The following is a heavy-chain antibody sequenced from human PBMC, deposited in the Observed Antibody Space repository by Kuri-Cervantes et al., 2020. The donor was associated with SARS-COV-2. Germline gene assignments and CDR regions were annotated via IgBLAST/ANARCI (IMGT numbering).Heavy chain of an antibody. V-gene: IGHV1-2*02. Sequence: ASVKVSCKASGYTFTGYYMHWVRQAPGQGLEWMGWINPNSGGTNYAQKFQGRVTMTRDTSISTAYMELSSLRSEDTAVYYCARDPRPKTRDSGGHDYWGQGTLVTVSS. CDR2: INPNSGGT. CDR1: GYTFTGYY. D-gene: IGHD4-23*01. J-gene: IGHJ4*02. CDR3: ARDPRPKTRDSGGHDY.